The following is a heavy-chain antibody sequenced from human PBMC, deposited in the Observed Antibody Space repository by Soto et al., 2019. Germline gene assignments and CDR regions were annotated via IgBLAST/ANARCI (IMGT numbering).Heavy chain of an antibody. J-gene: IGHJ6*03. CDR2: IKSKTDGGTT. V-gene: IGHV3-15*01. CDR3: TTDVSMVRGGIGRATHYMDV. D-gene: IGHD3-10*01. CDR1: GFTFSNAW. Sequence: GGSLRLSCAASGFTFSNAWMSWVRQAPGKGLEWVGRIKSKTDGGTTDYAAPVKGRFTISRDDSKNTLYLQMNSLKTEDTAVYYCTTDVSMVRGGIGRATHYMDVWGKGTTVTVSS.